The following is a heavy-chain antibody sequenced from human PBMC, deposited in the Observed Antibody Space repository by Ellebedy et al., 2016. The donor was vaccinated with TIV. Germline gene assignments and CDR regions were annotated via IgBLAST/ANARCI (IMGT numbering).Heavy chain of an antibody. V-gene: IGHV3-64*04. CDR1: GLTFRNYA. CDR2: ISNNGGST. Sequence: GESLKISCSASGLTFRNYAMHWVRQAPGKGLEYVSAISNNGGSTYYADSVKGRFTISRDNSKNTLYLQMISLRAEDTAVYYCARDPVGVGPAFDVWGQGTVVTVSS. J-gene: IGHJ3*01. D-gene: IGHD4-23*01. CDR3: ARDPVGVGPAFDV.